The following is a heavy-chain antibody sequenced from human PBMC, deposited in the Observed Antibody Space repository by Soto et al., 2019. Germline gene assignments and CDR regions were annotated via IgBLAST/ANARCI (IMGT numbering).Heavy chain of an antibody. J-gene: IGHJ6*02. CDR3: ASQGSGSYYSYYYGMDV. V-gene: IGHV5-10-1*01. CDR2: IDPSDSYT. CDR1: GYSFTSYW. Sequence: GESLKISCKGSGYSFTSYWISWVRQMPGKGLEWMVRIDPSDSYTNYSPSFQGHVTISADKSISTAYLQWSSLKASDTAMYYCASQGSGSYYSYYYGMDVWGQGTTVTVSS. D-gene: IGHD1-26*01.